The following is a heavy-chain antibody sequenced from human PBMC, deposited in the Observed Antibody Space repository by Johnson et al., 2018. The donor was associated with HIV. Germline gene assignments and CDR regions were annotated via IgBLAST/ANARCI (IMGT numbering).Heavy chain of an antibody. D-gene: IGHD2-15*01. V-gene: IGHV3-30*14. CDR2: ISYDGSNK. CDR1: GFTFSSHA. J-gene: IGHJ3*02. CDR3: ARGACSGAFCYFGGAFDI. Sequence: QMQLVESGGGVVQPGRSLRLSCAASGFTFSSHAMHWVRQAPGKGLEWVAVISYDGSNKYYADSVKGRFTLSRENAKNSLYLQMNSLRAGDTAVYYCARGACSGAFCYFGGAFDIWGQGTMVTVSS.